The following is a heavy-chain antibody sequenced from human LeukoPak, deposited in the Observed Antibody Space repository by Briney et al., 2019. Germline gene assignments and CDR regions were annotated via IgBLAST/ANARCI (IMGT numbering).Heavy chain of an antibody. CDR2: INPNSGGT. D-gene: IGHD3-10*01. V-gene: IGHV1-2*02. Sequence: ASVKVSCKASGYTFTGYYMHWVRQAPGQGLEWMGWINPNSGGTNYAQKFQGRVTMTRDTSISTAYMELSSLRSEDTAVYYCARNYYGSGSYHYYFDYWGQGTLVTVSS. CDR3: ARNYYGSGSYHYYFDY. CDR1: GYTFTGYY. J-gene: IGHJ4*02.